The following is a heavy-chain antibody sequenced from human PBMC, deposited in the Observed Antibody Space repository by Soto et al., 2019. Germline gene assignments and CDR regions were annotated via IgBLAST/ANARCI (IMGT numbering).Heavy chain of an antibody. CDR3: ARDFKFGELFMSGMDV. D-gene: IGHD3-10*01. CDR1: GFTFSSYS. V-gene: IGHV3-48*02. CDR2: ISSYSGTI. J-gene: IGHJ6*02. Sequence: EVQLVESGGGLVQPGGSLRLSCAASGFTFSSYSMNWVRQAPGKGLEWVSYISSYSGTIYYADSVMGRFTISRDNAKNSLYLQLNSLRDEDTAVYYCARDFKFGELFMSGMDVWGQGTTVTVSS.